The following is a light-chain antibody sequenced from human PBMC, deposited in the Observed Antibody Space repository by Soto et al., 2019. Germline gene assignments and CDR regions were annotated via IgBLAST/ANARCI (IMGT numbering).Light chain of an antibody. CDR1: QRISNN. CDR2: GAS. CDR3: QQSFT. V-gene: IGKV3-15*01. Sequence: EIVLTQSPASLSVSPGERATLSCRASQRISNNLAWYQQRAGQAPRLLIYGASTRATGISERFSGSGSGTEFTLTISGLQPEDFAVYYCQQSFTFGPGTKVDIK. J-gene: IGKJ3*01.